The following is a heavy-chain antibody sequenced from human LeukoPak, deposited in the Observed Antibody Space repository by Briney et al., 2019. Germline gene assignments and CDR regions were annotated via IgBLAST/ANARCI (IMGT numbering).Heavy chain of an antibody. D-gene: IGHD2-2*01. CDR1: GGSISSGDYY. CDR3: ASYPSLYCSSTSCFDAFDI. Sequence: SETLSLTCTVSGGSISSGDYYWSWIRQPPGKGLEWIGSIYYSGSTYYNPSLKSRVTISVDTSKNQFSLNLSSVTAADTAVYYCASYPSLYCSSTSCFDAFDIWGQGTMVTVSS. V-gene: IGHV4-30-4*08. CDR2: IYYSGST. J-gene: IGHJ3*02.